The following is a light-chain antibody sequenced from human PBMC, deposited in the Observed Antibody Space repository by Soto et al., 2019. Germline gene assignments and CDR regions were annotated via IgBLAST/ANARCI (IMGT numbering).Light chain of an antibody. J-gene: IGKJ2*01. CDR2: DAS. CDR3: QQRSNWPAMYT. V-gene: IGKV3-11*01. CDR1: QSVSSY. Sequence: EIVLTQSPATLSLSPGERATLSCRASQSVSSYLAWYQQKPGQAPRLLIYDASNRATGIPARFSGSGSGTDFTLTIISLEPEDFAVYYCQQRSNWPAMYTFGQGTKLEIK.